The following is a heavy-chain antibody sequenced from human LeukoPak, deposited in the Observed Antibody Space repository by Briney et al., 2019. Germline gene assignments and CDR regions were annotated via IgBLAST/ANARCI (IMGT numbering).Heavy chain of an antibody. CDR3: ARIAAAGTKWYFDY. CDR1: DYSISSGYY. J-gene: IGHJ4*02. V-gene: IGHV4-38-2*02. Sequence: SETLSLTCTVSDYSISSGYYWGWIRQPPGKGLEWIGSIYLSGSTYYNPSLKSRVTISVDTSKNQFSLKLSSVTAADTAVYYCARIAAAGTKWYFDYWGQGTLVTVSS. D-gene: IGHD6-13*01. CDR2: IYLSGST.